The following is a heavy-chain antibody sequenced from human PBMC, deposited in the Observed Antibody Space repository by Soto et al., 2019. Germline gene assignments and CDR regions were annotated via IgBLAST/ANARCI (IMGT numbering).Heavy chain of an antibody. CDR3: AKSNWFDP. V-gene: IGHV3-74*01. Sequence: EVQLVESGGGLVQPGGSLRLSCAASGFTFSDYWMNWVRQAPGKGLVWVSRIDSDGSSTSYADSVKGRFTISRDNAKNTLYVQMNSLRAEDTAVHYCAKSNWFDPWGLGTLVTVSS. CDR1: GFTFSDYW. CDR2: IDSDGSST. J-gene: IGHJ5*02.